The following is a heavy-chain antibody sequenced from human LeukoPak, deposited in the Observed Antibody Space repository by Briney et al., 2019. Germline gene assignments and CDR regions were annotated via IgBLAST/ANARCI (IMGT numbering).Heavy chain of an antibody. J-gene: IGHJ6*03. CDR2: IYYSGST. D-gene: IGHD2-2*01. CDR1: GGSISSSSYY. V-gene: IGHV4-39*07. Sequence: SETLSLTCTVSGGSISSSSYYWGWIRQPPGKGLEWIGSIYYSGSTNYNPSLKSRVTISVDTSKNQFSLKLSSVTAADTAVYYCARLCSRPIYYMDVWGKGTTVTVSS. CDR3: ARLCSRPIYYMDV.